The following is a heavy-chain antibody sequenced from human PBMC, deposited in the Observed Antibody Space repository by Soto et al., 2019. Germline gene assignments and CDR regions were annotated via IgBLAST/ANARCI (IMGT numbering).Heavy chain of an antibody. V-gene: IGHV4-59*08. J-gene: IGHJ5*02. CDR3: ARHPSNFWFDP. CDR2: IYYSGST. CDR1: GGSISSYY. Sequence: SETLSLTCTVSGGSISSYYWSWIRQPPGKGLEWIGYIYYSGSTNYNPSLKSRVTVSVDTSKNQFSLKLSSATAAGTAVYYCARHPSNFWFDPWGQGTLVTVSS. D-gene: IGHD4-4*01.